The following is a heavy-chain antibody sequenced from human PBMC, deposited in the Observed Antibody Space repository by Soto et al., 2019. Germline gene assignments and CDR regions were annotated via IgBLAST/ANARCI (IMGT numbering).Heavy chain of an antibody. CDR3: ARYYGSGTKVDLEYYFDY. D-gene: IGHD3-10*01. Sequence: SETLSLTCTVSGGSISSYYWSWIRQPPGKGLEWIGYIYYSGSTNYNPSLKSRVTISVDTSKNQFSLKLSSVTAADTAVYYCARYYGSGTKVDLEYYFDYWGQGTLVTVSS. CDR2: IYYSGST. CDR1: GGSISSYY. J-gene: IGHJ4*02. V-gene: IGHV4-59*01.